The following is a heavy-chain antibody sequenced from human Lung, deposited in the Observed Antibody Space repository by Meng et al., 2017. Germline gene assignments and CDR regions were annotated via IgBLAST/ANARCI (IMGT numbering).Heavy chain of an antibody. D-gene: IGHD4-11*01. CDR2: ISHSGRT. V-gene: IGHV4-34*01. CDR1: GWAFSDYY. Sequence: QAQLQLWGAGLLRSSETLALTCAGTGWAFSDYYWSWIREPPGKGLEWIGEISHSGRTNYNPSLESRATISVDTSQNNLSLKLSSVTAADSAVYYCARGPTTMAHDFDYWGQGTLVTVSS. J-gene: IGHJ4*02. CDR3: ARGPTTMAHDFDY.